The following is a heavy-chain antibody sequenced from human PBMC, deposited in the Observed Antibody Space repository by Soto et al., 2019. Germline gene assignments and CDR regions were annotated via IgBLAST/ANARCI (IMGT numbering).Heavy chain of an antibody. D-gene: IGHD6-19*01. V-gene: IGHV3-23*01. J-gene: IGHJ5*02. CDR1: EFAFSSDA. CDR3: AKGGSGWYLDWFDP. CDR2: ISGSGGST. Sequence: EVQLLESGGGLVQHGGSLRLSCAASEFAFSSDAMSWVRQAPGKGLEWVSAISGSGGSTYYADSVKGRFTISRDNSKNTLYLQMNGLRAEDPAVYCCAKGGSGWYLDWFDPWGQGTLVTVSS.